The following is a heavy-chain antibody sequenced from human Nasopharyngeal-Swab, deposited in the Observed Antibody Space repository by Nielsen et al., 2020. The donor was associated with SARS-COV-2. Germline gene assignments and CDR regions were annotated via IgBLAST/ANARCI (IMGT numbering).Heavy chain of an antibody. CDR1: GFTFSNSV. Sequence: GESLKISCAASGFTFSNSVMNWVRQTPEKGLEWVSTSVGSGHATYYADSVKGRFTVSRDNSRNTLYLQMNGLRSDDTAIYYCATSNFLADWGQGTLVTVSS. V-gene: IGHV3-23*01. CDR3: ATSNFLAD. D-gene: IGHD1-1*01. CDR2: SVGSGHAT. J-gene: IGHJ4*02.